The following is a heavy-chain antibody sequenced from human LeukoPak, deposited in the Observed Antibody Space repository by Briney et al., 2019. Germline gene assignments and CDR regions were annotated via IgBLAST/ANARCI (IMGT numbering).Heavy chain of an antibody. CDR1: GGSISSYY. D-gene: IGHD6-19*01. Sequence: SETLSLTCTVSGGSISSYYWSWIRQPPGKGLEWIGYIYYSGSTNYNPSLKSRVTISVDTSKSQFSLKLSSVTAADTAVYYCARGGPYSSGLGGWGQGTLVTVSS. V-gene: IGHV4-59*01. J-gene: IGHJ4*02. CDR3: ARGGPYSSGLGG. CDR2: IYYSGST.